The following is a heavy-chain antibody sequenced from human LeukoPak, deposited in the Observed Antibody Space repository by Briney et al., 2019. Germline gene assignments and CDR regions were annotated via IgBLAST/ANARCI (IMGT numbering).Heavy chain of an antibody. J-gene: IGHJ3*02. CDR2: INPNSGGT. D-gene: IGHD5-24*01. V-gene: IGHV1-2*06. CDR1: GYTFTGYY. CDR3: ARVHKDKQTWLQRNDAFDI. Sequence: GASVKVSCKASGYTFTGYYMHWVRQAPGQGLEWMGRINPNSGGTNYAQKFQGRVTMTRDTSISTAYMELSRLRSDDTAVYYCARVHKDKQTWLQRNDAFDIWGQGTLVTVSS.